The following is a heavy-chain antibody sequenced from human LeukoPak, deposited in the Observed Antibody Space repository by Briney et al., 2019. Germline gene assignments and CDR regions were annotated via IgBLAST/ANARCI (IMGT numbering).Heavy chain of an antibody. V-gene: IGHV3-23*01. CDR1: GFTFSSYA. Sequence: GGTLRLSCAVSGFTFSSYAMTWVRHAPGRGLEWVSSIRGSGGGTDYADSVRGRLTISRDNSKNTLYLQMNSLRAEDTAIYYCSRDRNGDYVGAFDFQRWGQGTLVTVSS. J-gene: IGHJ1*01. CDR3: SRDRNGDYVGAFDFQR. D-gene: IGHD4-17*01. CDR2: IRGSGGGT.